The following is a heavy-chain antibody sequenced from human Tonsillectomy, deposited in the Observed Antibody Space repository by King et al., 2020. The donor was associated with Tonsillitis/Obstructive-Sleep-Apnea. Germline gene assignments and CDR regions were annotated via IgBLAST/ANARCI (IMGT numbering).Heavy chain of an antibody. CDR2: IKSKSDGGTT. V-gene: IGHV3-15*01. D-gene: IGHD4-11*01. CDR1: GFTFSNAW. Sequence: VQLVESGGGLVKPGGSLRLSCAASGFTFSNAWMSWVRQAPGKGLEWVGRIKSKSDGGTTDYAAPVKGRFTISRDDSKNTLYLQMNSLKTEDTAVYYCTTHYSRLNKIYNYYMDVWGKGTTVTVSS. CDR3: TTHYSRLNKIYNYYMDV. J-gene: IGHJ6*03.